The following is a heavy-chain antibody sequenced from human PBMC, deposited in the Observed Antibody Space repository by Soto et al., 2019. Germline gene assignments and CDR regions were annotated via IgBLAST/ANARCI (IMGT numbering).Heavy chain of an antibody. D-gene: IGHD3-3*01. V-gene: IGHV1-3*01. CDR1: GYTFTSYA. CDR2: INAGNGNT. CDR3: ARAILPSHLYYYYYGMDV. Sequence: ASVKVSCKASGYTFTSYAMHWVRQAPGQRLEWMGWINAGNGNTKYSQKFQGRVTITRDTSASTAYMELSSLRSEDTAVYYCARAILPSHLYYYYYGMDVWGQGTTVTVS. J-gene: IGHJ6*02.